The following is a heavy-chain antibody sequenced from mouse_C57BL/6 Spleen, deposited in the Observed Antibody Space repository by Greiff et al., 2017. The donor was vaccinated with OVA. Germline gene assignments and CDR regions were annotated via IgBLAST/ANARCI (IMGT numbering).Heavy chain of an antibody. Sequence: QVQLQQPGAELVMPGASVKLSCKASGYTFTSYWMHWVKQRPGQGLEWIGEIDPSDSYTNYNQKFKGKSTLTVAKSSSTAYMQLRSLTSEDSAVFYCGGRGQLGRGFAYWGQGTLVTVSA. V-gene: IGHV1-69*01. CDR2: IDPSDSYT. CDR3: GGRGQLGRGFAY. D-gene: IGHD4-1*02. CDR1: GYTFTSYW. J-gene: IGHJ3*01.